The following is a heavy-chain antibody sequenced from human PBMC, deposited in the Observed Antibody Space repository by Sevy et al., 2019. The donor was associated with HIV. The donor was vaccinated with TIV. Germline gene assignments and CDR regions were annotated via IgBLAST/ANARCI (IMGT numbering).Heavy chain of an antibody. J-gene: IGHJ6*02. D-gene: IGHD1-26*01. CDR1: GISFNNYG. Sequence: GGSLRLSCAASGISFNNYGMHWVRRAPGKGLEWLAVISYDGTNQYYADSVKGRFTISRDDSKNKLYLQRNSLRVEDTAGYYCAQVGGSKWELFEFYAMHVWGQGTRVTVSS. V-gene: IGHV3-30*18. CDR3: AQVGGSKWELFEFYAMHV. CDR2: ISYDGTNQ.